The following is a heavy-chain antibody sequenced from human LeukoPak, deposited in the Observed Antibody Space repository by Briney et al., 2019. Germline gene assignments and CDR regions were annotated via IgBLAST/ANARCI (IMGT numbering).Heavy chain of an antibody. J-gene: IGHJ4*02. CDR2: IYYSGST. D-gene: IGHD4-23*01. CDR1: GGSISSYY. Sequence: SETLSLTCTVSGGSISSYYWSWIRQPPGKGLEWIGYIYYSGSTNYNPSLKSRVTISVDTSKNQFSLKLSSVTAADTAVYYCARGMGYGGNVFDYWGQGTLVTVSS. V-gene: IGHV4-59*01. CDR3: ARGMGYGGNVFDY.